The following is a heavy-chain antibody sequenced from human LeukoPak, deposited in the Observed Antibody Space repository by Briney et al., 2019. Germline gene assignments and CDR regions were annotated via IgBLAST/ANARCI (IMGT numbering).Heavy chain of an antibody. CDR2: IYYSGCT. D-gene: IGHD3-22*01. CDR1: GGSISSSSYY. V-gene: IGHV4-39*01. J-gene: IGHJ4*02. Sequence: PSETLSLTCTVSGGSISSSSYYWGWIRQPPGKGLEWIGSIYYSGCTYYNPSLKSRVTISVDTSKNQFSLKLSSVTAADTAVYYCARRWRYSSGYPDYWGQGTLVTVSS. CDR3: ARRWRYSSGYPDY.